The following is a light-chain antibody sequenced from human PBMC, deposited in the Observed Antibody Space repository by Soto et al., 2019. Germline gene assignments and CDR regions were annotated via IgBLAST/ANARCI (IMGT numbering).Light chain of an antibody. CDR3: QQSYSAHWT. CDR1: QSISTY. Sequence: DIQMTQSPSSLAASVGARVTITCRASQSISTYLNWYQQKPGKAPKVLIFDASRLQSGVASRFSGSGSGTDFSLTISSLQPEDSATYYCQQSYSAHWTFGQGTKVQVK. CDR2: DAS. J-gene: IGKJ1*01. V-gene: IGKV1-39*01.